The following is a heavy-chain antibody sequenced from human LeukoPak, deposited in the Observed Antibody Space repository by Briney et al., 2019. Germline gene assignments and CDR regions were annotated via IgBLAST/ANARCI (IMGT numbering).Heavy chain of an antibody. V-gene: IGHV4-34*01. CDR2: INHSGST. Sequence: PSETLSLTCAVYGGSFSGYYWSWIRQPPGKGLEWIGEINHSGSTNYNPSLKSRVTISVDTSKNQFSLKLSSVTAADTAVYYCARHRRYGSGSYSAIDYWGQGTLVTVSS. CDR1: GGSFSGYY. J-gene: IGHJ4*02. CDR3: ARHRRYGSGSYSAIDY. D-gene: IGHD3-10*01.